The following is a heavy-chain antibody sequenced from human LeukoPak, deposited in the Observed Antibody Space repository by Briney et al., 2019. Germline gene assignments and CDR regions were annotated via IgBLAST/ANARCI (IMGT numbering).Heavy chain of an antibody. CDR3: ARSYWTGYHYLTF. V-gene: IGHV4-4*02. D-gene: IGHD3/OR15-3a*01. CDR1: GGSISSSYW. J-gene: IGHJ4*02. Sequence: PSETLSLTCTVSGGSISSSYWWTWVRQPPGKGLEWIGEIYHSGSTNYNPSLKSRLTISVDKSKNQFSLKLSSVTAADTAVYYCARSYWTGYHYLTFWGQGTLVTVSS. CDR2: IYHSGST.